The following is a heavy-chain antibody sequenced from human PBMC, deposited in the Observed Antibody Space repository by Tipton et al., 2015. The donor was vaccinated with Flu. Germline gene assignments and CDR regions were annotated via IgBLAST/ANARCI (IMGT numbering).Heavy chain of an antibody. V-gene: IGHV4-59*01. CDR3: ARAVGGRDAY. CDR1: GGSISSYY. CDR2: IYYTGTT. J-gene: IGHJ4*02. Sequence: TLSLTCTVSGGSISSYYWSWIRQPPGKGLEWIGYIYYTGTTDYNPSLKSRVTISGDMSKNQFSLTLSSVTAADTAVYYCARAVGGRDAYWGQGTLVTVSS. D-gene: IGHD5-24*01.